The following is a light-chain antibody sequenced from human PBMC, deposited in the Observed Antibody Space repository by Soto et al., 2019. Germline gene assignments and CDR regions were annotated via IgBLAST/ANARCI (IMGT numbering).Light chain of an antibody. V-gene: IGKV2-28*01. CDR2: LGS. CDR1: QSLLHSNGYNY. J-gene: IGKJ3*01. CDR3: MQALQTPLFT. Sequence: DIVMTQSPLSLPVTPGEPASISCRSSQSLLHSNGYNYLDWYLQKPGQSPQLLIYLGSNRASGVPDRFSGSGSGTDFTLQISRVEAEDVGVYYCMQALQTPLFTFGPGTKVDIK.